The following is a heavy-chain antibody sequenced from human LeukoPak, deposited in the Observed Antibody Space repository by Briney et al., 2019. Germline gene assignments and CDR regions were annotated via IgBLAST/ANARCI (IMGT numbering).Heavy chain of an antibody. D-gene: IGHD3-22*01. Sequence: GSLRLSCEASGFTFRTYSMNWVRQAPGKGLEWISFISGDGGTTNYADSVKGRFTISRDNAKSSLFLQMEGLRAEDTAVYYCATVNLNYDDSGYLPFDHWGQGSLVVISS. CDR2: ISGDGGTT. V-gene: IGHV3-48*04. CDR1: GFTFRTYS. J-gene: IGHJ4*02. CDR3: ATVNLNYDDSGYLPFDH.